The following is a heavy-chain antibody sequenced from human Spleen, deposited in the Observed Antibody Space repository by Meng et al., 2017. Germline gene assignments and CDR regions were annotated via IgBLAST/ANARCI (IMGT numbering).Heavy chain of an antibody. CDR1: GFTFDDYD. D-gene: IGHD4-17*01. Sequence: SLKISCAASGFTFDDYDMHWVRQAPGKGLEWVSGISWNSGSIGYADSVKGRFTISRDNAKNSLYLQMNSLRAEDMALYYCAKDIGPAVTTGFDYWGQGTLVTVSS. J-gene: IGHJ4*02. CDR2: ISWNSGSI. V-gene: IGHV3-9*03. CDR3: AKDIGPAVTTGFDY.